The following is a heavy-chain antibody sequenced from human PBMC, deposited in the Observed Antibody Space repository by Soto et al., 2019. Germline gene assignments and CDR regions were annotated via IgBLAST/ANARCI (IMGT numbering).Heavy chain of an antibody. Sequence: QVQLQESGPGLVKPSETLSLTCTVSGGSISSYYWSWIRQPPGKGLEWIGYIYYSASTNYNPSLKSRTTISVDISKNQFSLKLSSVTAADTAVYYCARGYCSSTSSQPNWFDPWGQGTLVTVSS. CDR3: ARGYCSSTSSQPNWFDP. CDR2: IYYSAST. D-gene: IGHD2-2*01. CDR1: GGSISSYY. J-gene: IGHJ5*02. V-gene: IGHV4-59*01.